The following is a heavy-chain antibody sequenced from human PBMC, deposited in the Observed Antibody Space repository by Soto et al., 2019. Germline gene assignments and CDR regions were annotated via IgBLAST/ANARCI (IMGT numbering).Heavy chain of an antibody. CDR3: MLGSGWKDFDY. V-gene: IGHV4-39*01. Sequence: SETLSLTCAVSGGSISSSSYYWGWIRQPPGKGLEWIGSIYYTGSTYYNPSLKSRVTISVDTSKNQFSLKLRSVTAADTAVYYCMLGSGWKDFDYWGQGTLVTVSS. CDR2: IYYTGST. D-gene: IGHD3-22*01. J-gene: IGHJ4*02. CDR1: GGSISSSSYY.